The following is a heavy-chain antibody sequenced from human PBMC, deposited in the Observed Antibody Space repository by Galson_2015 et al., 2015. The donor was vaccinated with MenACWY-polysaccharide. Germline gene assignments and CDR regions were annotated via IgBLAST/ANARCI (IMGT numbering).Heavy chain of an antibody. V-gene: IGHV7-4-1*02. Sequence: SVKVSCKAAGYTFTNSAINWVRQAPGQGLEWMGWINTNTGNPTYAQGFTGRFVFSLDTSVSTTYLQVSSLKAEDTAVYYCARAGITMPNSRDALEIWGQGTLVAVSS. D-gene: IGHD3-10*01. CDR2: INTNTGNP. CDR3: ARAGITMPNSRDALEI. J-gene: IGHJ3*02. CDR1: GYTFTNSA.